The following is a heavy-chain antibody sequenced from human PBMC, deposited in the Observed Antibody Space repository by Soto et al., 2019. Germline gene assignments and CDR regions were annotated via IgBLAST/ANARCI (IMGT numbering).Heavy chain of an antibody. CDR3: ARGYYYDSSGYYLDH. Sequence: QVRLLQSGAVAMKTGASVELSCEASGYSFTSHVIHWLRQAPGERLEWMGWIKPGTGATKYLQTLQDRVTISRDTSANIVNLGMRSLRSEDTAVYYCARGYYYDSSGYYLDHWGKGTLGTVSS. D-gene: IGHD3-22*01. J-gene: IGHJ4*02. V-gene: IGHV1-3*01. CDR1: GYSFTSHV. CDR2: IKPGTGAT.